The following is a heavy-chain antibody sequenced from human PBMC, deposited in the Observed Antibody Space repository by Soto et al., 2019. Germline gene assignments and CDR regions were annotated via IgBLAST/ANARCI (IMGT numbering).Heavy chain of an antibody. V-gene: IGHV3-33*01. CDR1: GFTFSSYG. D-gene: IGHD4-17*01. CDR2: IWYDGSNK. CDR3: ARDESPTVTFQDAFDI. J-gene: IGHJ3*02. Sequence: QVQLVESGGGVDQPGRSLRLSCVASGFTFSSYGMHWVRQAPGKGLEWVAVIWYDGSNKYSVDSVKGRFTISRDNSKNTLYLQMNSLRAEDTAVYYCARDESPTVTFQDAFDIWGQGTMVTVSS.